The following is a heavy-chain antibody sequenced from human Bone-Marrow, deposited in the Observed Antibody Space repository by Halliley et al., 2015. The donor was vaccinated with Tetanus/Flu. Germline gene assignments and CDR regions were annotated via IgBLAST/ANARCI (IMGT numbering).Heavy chain of an antibody. CDR2: IYYSGGT. CDR3: AREAYSSYAMDV. Sequence: LRLSCTVSGGSIGNYSWTWIRQPPGKGLEWIGYIYYSGGTNYNRPLKSRVPISVDKSKKQFSVNLRSVTAADTAVYYCAREAYSSYAMDVWGQGTPVIVPS. D-gene: IGHD2-15*01. J-gene: IGHJ6*02. V-gene: IGHV4-59*01. CDR1: GGSIGNYS.